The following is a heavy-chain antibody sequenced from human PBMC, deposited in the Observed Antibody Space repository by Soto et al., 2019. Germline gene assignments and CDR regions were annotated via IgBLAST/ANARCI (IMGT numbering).Heavy chain of an antibody. CDR1: GGSISSSSYY. Sequence: SETLSLTCTVSGGSISSSSYYWGWIRQPPGKGLEWIGSIYYSGSTYYNPSLKSRVTISVDTSKNQFSLKLSSVTAADTAVYYCARPSCSSTSCYLSPGYYGMDVWGQGTTVTVSS. CDR3: ARPSCSSTSCYLSPGYYGMDV. J-gene: IGHJ6*02. CDR2: IYYSGST. V-gene: IGHV4-39*01. D-gene: IGHD2-2*01.